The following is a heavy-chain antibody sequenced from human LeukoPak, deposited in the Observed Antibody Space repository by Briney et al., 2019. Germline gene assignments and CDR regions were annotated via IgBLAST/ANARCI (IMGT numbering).Heavy chain of an antibody. D-gene: IGHD1-26*01. CDR1: GFTFSSYA. V-gene: IGHV3-23*01. J-gene: IGHJ4*02. CDR3: ARDRTVGATKIDY. Sequence: GSLRLSCAASGFTFSSYAMNWVRQAPGKGLEWVSAICSNDNNTYYANSVKGRFTISRDNSKNTLSLQLNSLRAEDTAVYYCARDRTVGATKIDYWGQGTLVTVSS. CDR2: ICSNDNNT.